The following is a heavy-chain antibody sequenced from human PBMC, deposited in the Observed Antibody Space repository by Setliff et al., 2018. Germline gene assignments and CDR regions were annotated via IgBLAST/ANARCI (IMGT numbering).Heavy chain of an antibody. Sequence: ASVKVSCKTSGYTFSDYGIAWVRQAPGQGLEWMGWISVHTGNTFYSPKFHGRVTLTTDTSTSTAYMELRRLGSDDTAVYYCSRLVRFCIRTSCQRLSGGEFWGQGTLVTVSS. CDR2: ISVHTGNT. CDR3: SRLVRFCIRTSCQRLSGGEF. CDR1: GYTFSDYG. D-gene: IGHD2-2*01. V-gene: IGHV1-18*04. J-gene: IGHJ4*02.